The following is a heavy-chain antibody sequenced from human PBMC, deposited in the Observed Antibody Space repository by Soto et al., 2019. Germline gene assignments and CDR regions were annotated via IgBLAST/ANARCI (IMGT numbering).Heavy chain of an antibody. CDR1: GYLFSGDH. D-gene: IGHD3-10*01. Sequence: QVHLEQSGAEVKKPGASVKVSCTTFGYLFSGDHVHWVRQAPGQSPEWMGYITTASGDTEYSQKFQGRVTITSDTSASTVYMDLSSLTSEDTAVYYCAREDGGGPLDYWGQGTLVTVSS. V-gene: IGHV1-3*04. CDR2: ITTASGDT. CDR3: AREDGGGPLDY. J-gene: IGHJ4*01.